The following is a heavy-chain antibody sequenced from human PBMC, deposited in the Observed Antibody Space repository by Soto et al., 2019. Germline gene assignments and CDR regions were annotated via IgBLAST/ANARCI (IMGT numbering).Heavy chain of an antibody. D-gene: IGHD6-19*01. CDR1: GADINTYS. CDR2: IYTSASI. V-gene: IGHV4-4*07. J-gene: IGHJ6*02. CDR3: ERDREAGYNFYYGMDV. Sequence: SETLSLTCSVSGADINTYSWTWIRKPAGKGLEWIGRIYTSASINYNPSLKGRVTLSVNTSTNQVSLRLASVTAADTALYYCERDREAGYNFYYGMDVCGQGTTGTVS.